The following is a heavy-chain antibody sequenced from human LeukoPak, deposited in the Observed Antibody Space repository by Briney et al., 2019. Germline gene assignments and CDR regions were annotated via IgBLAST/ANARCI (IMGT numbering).Heavy chain of an antibody. CDR3: ARGLVTSGCLDY. J-gene: IGHJ4*02. Sequence: GGSLRLSCAASGFTFSTYWMSWVRQAPGKGLEWVANINQGGSETYYVDSVKGQFTISRGNARHSLYLQMNSLRAEDTAVYYCARGLVTSGCLDYWGQGTLVTVSS. D-gene: IGHD6-19*01. CDR2: INQGGSET. V-gene: IGHV3-7*01. CDR1: GFTFSTYW.